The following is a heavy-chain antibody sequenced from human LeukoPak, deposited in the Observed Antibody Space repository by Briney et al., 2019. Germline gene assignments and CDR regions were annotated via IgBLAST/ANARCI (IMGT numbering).Heavy chain of an antibody. CDR1: GFTFSDYW. CDR3: ARASTDYYAMDV. CDR2: LNRDGSNT. D-gene: IGHD5/OR15-5a*01. J-gene: IGHJ6*02. V-gene: IGHV3-74*01. Sequence: PGGSLRLSYAASGFTFSDYWMHWVRQAPGKGLVWVSRLNRDGSNTAYADSVKGRFTISRDNGKNTMFLQMNSLRAEDTAVYYCARASTDYYAMDVWGQGTTVTVSS.